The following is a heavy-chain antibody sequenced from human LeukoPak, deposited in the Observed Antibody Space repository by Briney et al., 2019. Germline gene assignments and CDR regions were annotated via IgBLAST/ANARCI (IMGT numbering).Heavy chain of an antibody. CDR3: ARDSLYDSSGYGY. CDR2: IYYSGST. V-gene: IGHV4-39*07. J-gene: IGHJ4*02. D-gene: IGHD3-22*01. Sequence: PSETLSLTCTVSGGSISSSSYYWGWIRQPPGKGLEWIGSIYYSGSTYYNPSLKSRVTISVDTSKNQFSLKLSSVTAADTAVYYCARDSLYDSSGYGYWGQGTLVTVSS. CDR1: GGSISSSSYY.